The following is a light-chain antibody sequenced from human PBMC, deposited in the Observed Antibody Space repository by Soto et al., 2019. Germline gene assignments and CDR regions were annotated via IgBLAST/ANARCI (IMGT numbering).Light chain of an antibody. V-gene: IGKV3D-11*01. CDR1: QGVSSY. CDR2: DAS. CDR3: QQRSNWPT. Sequence: EIVLTQSPATLSLSPGERATLSCRASQGVSSYLAWYQQKPGQAPRLLIYDASNRATGIPARFSGSGPGTDFTLTMSSLEPEDFAVYYCQQRSNWPTFGQGTKLEIK. J-gene: IGKJ2*01.